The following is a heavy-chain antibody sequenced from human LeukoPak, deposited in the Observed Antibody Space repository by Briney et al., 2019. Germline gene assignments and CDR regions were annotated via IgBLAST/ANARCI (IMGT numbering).Heavy chain of an antibody. CDR3: ARGLYGGSVNWFDP. CDR1: GFTFSTYW. J-gene: IGHJ5*02. Sequence: GESLRLSCAASGFTFSTYWMHWVRQAPGKVLVWVSRINSDGSITNYADSVKGRFTFSRDNAKSTLYLQMNSLRAEDTVVYYCARGLYGGSVNWFDPWGQGTLVTVSS. V-gene: IGHV3-74*01. D-gene: IGHD1-26*01. CDR2: INSDGSIT.